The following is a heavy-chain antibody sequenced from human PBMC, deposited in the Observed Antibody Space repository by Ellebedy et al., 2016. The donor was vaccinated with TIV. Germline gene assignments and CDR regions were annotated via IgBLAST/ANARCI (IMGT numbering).Heavy chain of an antibody. V-gene: IGHV4-39*01. J-gene: IGHJ5*02. CDR2: IYYSGST. CDR3: ARTKYDIYNWFNP. D-gene: IGHD3-22*01. Sequence: SETLSLXXTVSGGSISSSSYYWGWIRQPPGKGLEWIGSIYYSGSTYYNPSLKSRVTISVDTSKNQFSLKLSSVTAADTAVYYCARTKYDIYNWFNPWGQGTLVTVSS. CDR1: GGSISSSSYY.